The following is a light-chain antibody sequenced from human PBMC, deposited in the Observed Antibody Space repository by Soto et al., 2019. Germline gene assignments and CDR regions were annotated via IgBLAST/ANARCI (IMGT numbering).Light chain of an antibody. J-gene: IGKJ1*01. Sequence: EIVMSQSPATLSVSPGERATLSCRASQSVSSNLAWYQQKPGQAPRLLIYGASTRATGIPARFSGSGSGTEFTLTISSLQPEDFAVYYCQQYNNWPRLFGQGTKVEIK. CDR1: QSVSSN. CDR2: GAS. CDR3: QQYNNWPRL. V-gene: IGKV3-15*01.